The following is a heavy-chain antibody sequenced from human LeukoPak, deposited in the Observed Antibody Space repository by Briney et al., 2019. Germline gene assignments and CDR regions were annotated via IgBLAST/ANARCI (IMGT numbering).Heavy chain of an antibody. J-gene: IGHJ5*02. V-gene: IGHV7-4-1*02. CDR3: ARGPPPTVLTTFGWFDP. D-gene: IGHD4-11*01. CDR1: GYTFTSYA. CDR2: INTNTGNP. Sequence: ASVTVSCKASGYTFTSYAMNWVRQAPGQGLEWMGWINTNTGNPTYAQGFTGRFVFSLDTSVSTAYLQISGLKAEDTAAYYCARGPPPTVLTTFGWFDPWGQGTLVTVSS.